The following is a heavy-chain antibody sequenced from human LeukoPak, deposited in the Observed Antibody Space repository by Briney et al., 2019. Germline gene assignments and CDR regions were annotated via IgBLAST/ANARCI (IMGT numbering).Heavy chain of an antibody. CDR2: IYSGGST. Sequence: GGSLRLSCAASGFTVSSNYMSWVRQAPGKGLEWVSVIYSGGSTYYADSVKGRFTISRDNSKNTLYLQMNSLRAEDTAVYYCASREWGRGVIDYWGQGTLVTVSS. V-gene: IGHV3-53*01. D-gene: IGHD3-10*01. CDR3: ASREWGRGVIDY. J-gene: IGHJ4*02. CDR1: GFTVSSNY.